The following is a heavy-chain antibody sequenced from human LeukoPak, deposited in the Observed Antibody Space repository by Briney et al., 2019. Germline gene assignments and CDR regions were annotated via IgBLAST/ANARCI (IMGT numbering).Heavy chain of an antibody. V-gene: IGHV1-69*05. Sequence: ASGKVSCKASGGTFTRYAISRVRQAPGQGLERMGGIITIFGTANYAKKFQGRVTMTRDTSTSTVYMELSSLRSEDTAVYYCAREGSGYAFDIWGQGTMVTVSS. CDR2: IITIFGTA. D-gene: IGHD3-22*01. CDR1: GGTFTRYA. CDR3: AREGSGYAFDI. J-gene: IGHJ3*02.